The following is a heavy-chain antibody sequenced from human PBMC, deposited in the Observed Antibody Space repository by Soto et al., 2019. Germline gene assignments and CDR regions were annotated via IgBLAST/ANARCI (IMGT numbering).Heavy chain of an antibody. CDR2: ISYDGSNK. CDR1: GFTFSSYA. CDR3: ARDMKWIQLWPQYYYYYGMDV. V-gene: IGHV3-30-3*01. Sequence: HPGGSLRLSCAASGFTFSSYAMHWVRQAPGKGLEWVAVISYDGSNKYYAGSVKGRFTISRDNSKNTLYLQVNSLRAEDTAVYYCARDMKWIQLWPQYYYYYGMDVWGQGTTVTVSS. D-gene: IGHD5-18*01. J-gene: IGHJ6*02.